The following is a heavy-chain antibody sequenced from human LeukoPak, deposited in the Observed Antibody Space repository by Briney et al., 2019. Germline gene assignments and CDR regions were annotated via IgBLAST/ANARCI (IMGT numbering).Heavy chain of an antibody. CDR1: GFTVTSNY. J-gene: IGHJ4*02. CDR3: ARGGSIAARPIDY. CDR2: IYSGGST. D-gene: IGHD6-6*01. V-gene: IGHV3-53*01. Sequence: GGSLRLSCVVSGFTVTSNYMNWVRQAPGKGLEWVSVIYSGGSTYYADSVKGRFTISRDNSKNTLYLQMNSLRAEDTAVYYCARGGSIAARPIDYWGQGTLVTVSS.